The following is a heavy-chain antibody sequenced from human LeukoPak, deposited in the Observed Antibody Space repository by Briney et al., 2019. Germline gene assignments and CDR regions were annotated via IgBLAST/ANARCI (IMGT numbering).Heavy chain of an antibody. CDR1: GYTFTGYY. Sequence: GASVKVSCKTSGYTFTGYYIHWVRQAPGQGLEWMGWINPNSGDTNYAQKFQGRVSMTGDTSISTAYMELSRLRSDDTAVFYCATSSGWKSNIDYWGQGTLVTVSS. V-gene: IGHV1-2*02. CDR2: INPNSGDT. CDR3: ATSSGWKSNIDY. D-gene: IGHD6-19*01. J-gene: IGHJ4*02.